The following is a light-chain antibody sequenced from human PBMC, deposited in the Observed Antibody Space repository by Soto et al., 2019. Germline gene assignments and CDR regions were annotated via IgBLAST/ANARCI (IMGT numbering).Light chain of an antibody. CDR3: QQLFMYPPT. CDR2: DAS. Sequence: EFVLTQSPGTLSLSPGERATLSCRASQTVRNNYLAWYQQKPGQAPRLLIYDASSRATGIPDRFSGGGSGTDFTLTVSSLQPEDLATYYCQQLFMYPPTFGPGTKVDIK. J-gene: IGKJ3*01. CDR1: QTVRNNY. V-gene: IGKV3-20*01.